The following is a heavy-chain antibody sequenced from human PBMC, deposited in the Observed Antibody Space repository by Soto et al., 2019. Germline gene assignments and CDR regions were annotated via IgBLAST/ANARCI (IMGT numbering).Heavy chain of an antibody. D-gene: IGHD6-19*01. CDR2: VSHDGRNT. V-gene: IGHV3-30*18. CDR3: AKGGAQWLVTSDFNY. J-gene: IGHJ4*02. CDR1: GFTFSDYA. Sequence: VQLVESGGGVVQPGRSLRLSCAASGFTFSDYAMHWVRQAPGKGLEWVAVVSHDGRNTNYADSVKGRFTISRDSSKNTVSLEMTSLRAEDTAVYYCAKGGAQWLVTSDFNYWGQGALVTVSS.